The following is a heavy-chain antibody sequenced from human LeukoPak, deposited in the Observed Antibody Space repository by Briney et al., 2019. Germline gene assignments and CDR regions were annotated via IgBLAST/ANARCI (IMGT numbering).Heavy chain of an antibody. CDR1: GFTFSTYA. V-gene: IGHV3-23*01. CDR2: IAGNSITI. Sequence: PGGSLRLSCAASGFTFSTYAMNWVRQVPGRGLEWVSVIAGNSITIRYADSVKGRFTISRDNSKNTVFLQMNSLKVEDTALYYCAKDLRPDGLYDFDSWGQGTLVTVSS. J-gene: IGHJ4*02. CDR3: AKDLRPDGLYDFDS. D-gene: IGHD5/OR15-5a*01.